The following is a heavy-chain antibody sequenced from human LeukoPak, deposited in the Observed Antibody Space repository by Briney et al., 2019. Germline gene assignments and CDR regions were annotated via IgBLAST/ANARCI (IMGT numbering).Heavy chain of an antibody. V-gene: IGHV3-11*04. CDR2: ISSSGSTI. CDR3: ARDPDHGAVDY. Sequence: EGSLRLSCAASGFTFSDYYMSWIRQAPGKGLEWVSYISSSGSTIYYADSVKGRFTISRDNAKNSLYLQMNSLRVEDTAVYYCARDPDHGAVDYWGQGTLVTVSS. J-gene: IGHJ4*02. D-gene: IGHD3-16*01. CDR1: GFTFSDYY.